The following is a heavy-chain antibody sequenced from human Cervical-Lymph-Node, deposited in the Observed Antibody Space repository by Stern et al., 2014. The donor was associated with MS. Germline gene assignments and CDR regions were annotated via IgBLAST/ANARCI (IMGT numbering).Heavy chain of an antibody. CDR3: ARGGGYSYSTLDY. V-gene: IGHV1-2*02. CDR1: AYTITDYY. J-gene: IGHJ4*02. CDR2: INPNSGGT. D-gene: IGHD3-10*01. Sequence: QMQLVQSGAEVKKPGASVKVSCKASAYTITDYYTHWVRQAHGHSIEWMGWINPNSGGTYSAQKFQGRLSMTRDTSISTAYMELSSLRSDDTAVYYCARGGGYSYSTLDYWGQGTQVTVSS.